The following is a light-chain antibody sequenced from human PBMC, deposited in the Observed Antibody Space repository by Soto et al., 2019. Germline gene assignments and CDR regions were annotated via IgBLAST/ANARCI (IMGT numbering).Light chain of an antibody. CDR1: QSISSY. CDR3: QQSYSTPHT. V-gene: IGKV1-39*01. CDR2: AAS. J-gene: IGKJ4*01. Sequence: IQMTQSPSSLSASIGDRVTITCRASQSISSYLNWYQQKPGKAPKLLIYAASSLQSGVPSRFSGSGSGTDFTLTIISLQPEDFATYYCQQSYSTPHTFGGGTKVDIK.